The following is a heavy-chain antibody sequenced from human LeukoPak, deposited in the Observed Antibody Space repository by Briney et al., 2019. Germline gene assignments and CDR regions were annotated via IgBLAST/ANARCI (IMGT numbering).Heavy chain of an antibody. CDR1: GYIFTGYY. D-gene: IGHD6-19*01. V-gene: IGHV1-2*02. CDR3: ARDSSGWYSGWFDP. CDR2: INTNSGDT. J-gene: IGHJ5*02. Sequence: ASVRVACKASGYIFTGYYMHWVRQAPGQGLEWMGWINTNSGDTNYAQKFQGRVTMTRDTSISTAYMELYRLTSDDTAVYYCARDSSGWYSGWFDPWGQGTLVTVSS.